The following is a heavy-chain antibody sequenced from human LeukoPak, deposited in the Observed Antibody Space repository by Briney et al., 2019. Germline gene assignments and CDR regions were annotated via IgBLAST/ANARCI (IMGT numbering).Heavy chain of an antibody. CDR3: AKLPTYPYYYDSSAGY. CDR1: GFTFSSYD. V-gene: IGHV3-13*01. Sequence: GGSLRLSCAASGFTFSSYDMHWVRQATGKGLEWVSAIGTAGDTYYPGSVKGRFTISRENAKNSLYLQMNSLRAGDTAVYYCAKLPTYPYYYDSSAGYWGQGTLVTVSS. J-gene: IGHJ4*02. D-gene: IGHD3-22*01. CDR2: IGTAGDT.